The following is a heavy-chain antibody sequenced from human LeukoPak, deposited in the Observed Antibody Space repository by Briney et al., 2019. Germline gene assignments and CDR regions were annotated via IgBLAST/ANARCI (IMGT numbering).Heavy chain of an antibody. CDR3: ARRGSGYYYYPFDY. V-gene: IGHV4-34*01. Sequence: SETLSLTCAVYGGSFSGYYWSWIRQPPGKGLEWIGEINHSGSTNYNPSLKSRVTMSVDTSKNQFSLKLTSVTAADTAVYYCARRGSGYYYYPFDYWGQGTLVTVSS. CDR2: INHSGST. J-gene: IGHJ4*02. CDR1: GGSFSGYY. D-gene: IGHD3-22*01.